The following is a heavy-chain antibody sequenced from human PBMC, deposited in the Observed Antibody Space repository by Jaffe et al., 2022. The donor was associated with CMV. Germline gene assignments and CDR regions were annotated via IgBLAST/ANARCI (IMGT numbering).Heavy chain of an antibody. D-gene: IGHD1-26*01. CDR3: ARDSFEYSGSYNFQH. CDR2: IIPILGIA. Sequence: QVQLVQSGAEVKKPGSSVKVSCKASGGTFSSYAISWVRQAPGQGLEWMGRIIPILGIANYAQKFQGRVTITADKSTSTAYMELSSLRSEDTAVYYCARDSFEYSGSYNFQHWGQGTLVTVSS. J-gene: IGHJ1*01. V-gene: IGHV1-69*09. CDR1: GGTFSSYA.